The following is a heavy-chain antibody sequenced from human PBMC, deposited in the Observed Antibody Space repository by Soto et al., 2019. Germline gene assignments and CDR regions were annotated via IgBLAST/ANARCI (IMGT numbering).Heavy chain of an antibody. V-gene: IGHV3-30*04. Sequence: QMQLVESGGGAVQPGRSLRLSCAASGFTFSYYPMHWVRQAPGKGLEWVAVISFDGSNKYYADSVKGRFTISRDNSKNTLYLQKNSLRGEDTAVYFCAREPEDMVAILYIPPLEGRKPLPDVDVGAKGTTVTVPS. J-gene: IGHJ6*03. CDR1: GFTFSYYP. CDR2: ISFDGSNK. CDR3: AREPEDMVAILYIPPLEGRKPLPDVDV. D-gene: IGHD5-12*01.